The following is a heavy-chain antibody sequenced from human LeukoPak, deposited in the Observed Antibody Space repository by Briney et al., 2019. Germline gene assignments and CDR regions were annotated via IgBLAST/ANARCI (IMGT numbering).Heavy chain of an antibody. J-gene: IGHJ4*02. V-gene: IGHV3-23*01. CDR3: AKPARDGYNYFYY. D-gene: IGHD5-24*01. CDR2: ISGSVVST. Sequence: GGSLRLSCAASGFTFKNYGMSWVRQAPGKGLEWVSLISGSVVSTYYADSVKGRFTISRDISKNTVYLQMNSLRAEDTAVYYCAKPARDGYNYFYYWGQGTLVTVSS. CDR1: GFTFKNYG.